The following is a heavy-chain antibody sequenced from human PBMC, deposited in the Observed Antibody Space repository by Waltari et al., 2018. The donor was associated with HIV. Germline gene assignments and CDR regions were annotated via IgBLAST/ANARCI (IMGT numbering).Heavy chain of an antibody. D-gene: IGHD3-9*01. Sequence: QLVHSGAAVKKPGSSGRVSCKALGASLSNYAVRWVRQPPGQRLVWMGRIIPTIGIAMHTENFQCRVTINADKSTNSAYMALGGLRSRDTARYFCTLGRIDDILSGRENLGGFDHWGPGTLVTVSS. J-gene: IGHJ5*02. CDR3: TLGRIDDILSGRENLGGFDH. V-gene: IGHV1-69*04. CDR2: IIPTIGIA. CDR1: GASLSNYA.